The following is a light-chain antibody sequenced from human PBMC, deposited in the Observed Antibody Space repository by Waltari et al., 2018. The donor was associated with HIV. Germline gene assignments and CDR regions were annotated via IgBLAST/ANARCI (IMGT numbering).Light chain of an antibody. Sequence: DIVMTQSPDSLAVSLGERATINCKSSQRVLYRSNNKNYLAWYQQKPGRPPKLLIYWASTRESGVPERFSGSGSGTDFTLTISSLQAEDVAVYYCQQYYTTPQTFGQGTKVEIK. CDR2: WAS. CDR3: QQYYTTPQT. CDR1: QRVLYRSNNKNY. J-gene: IGKJ1*01. V-gene: IGKV4-1*01.